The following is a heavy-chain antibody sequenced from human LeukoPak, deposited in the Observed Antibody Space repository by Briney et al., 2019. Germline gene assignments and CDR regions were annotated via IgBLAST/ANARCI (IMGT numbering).Heavy chain of an antibody. Sequence: GGSLRLSRAASGFTFISYSMNWVRQARRKGLEWISYISTSSNTIYYADSVKGRFNISRDKTKNSLYLQMNSLRAEDTAVYYCAKLMITPCPDVWGQGTTVTVSS. V-gene: IGHV3-48*01. CDR1: GFTFISYS. CDR2: ISTSSNTI. J-gene: IGHJ6*02. D-gene: IGHD3-16*01. CDR3: AKLMITPCPDV.